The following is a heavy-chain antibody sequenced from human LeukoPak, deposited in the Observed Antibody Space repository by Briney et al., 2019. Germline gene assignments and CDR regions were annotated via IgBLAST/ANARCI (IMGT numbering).Heavy chain of an antibody. CDR1: GGSFSGYF. V-gene: IGHV4-34*01. D-gene: IGHD3-9*01. J-gene: IGHJ5*02. Sequence: NPSETLSLTCAVYGGSFSGYFWSWIRQPPGKGLEWIGDINHNGGTNYNPSLKSRVTISVDTSKSQFSLKLSSVTAADTAVYYCARARQNPYFEERRRGNRFDPWGQGTLVTVFS. CDR3: ARARQNPYFEERRRGNRFDP. CDR2: INHNGGT.